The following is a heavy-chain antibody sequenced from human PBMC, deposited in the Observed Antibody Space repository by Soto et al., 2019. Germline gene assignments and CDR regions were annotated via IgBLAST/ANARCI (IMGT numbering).Heavy chain of an antibody. CDR2: IYTTGST. J-gene: IGHJ4*02. V-gene: IGHV4-4*07. CDR1: GGSIGGYY. CDR3: AASQLLPAPFDY. Sequence: PSETLSLTCTVSGGSIGGYYWSWIRQPAGKGLESIGRIYTTGSTNYNPSLKSRVTMSLDTSKNQFSLKLSSVTAADTAVYYCAASQLLPAPFDYWGQGTLVTVSS. D-gene: IGHD2-2*01.